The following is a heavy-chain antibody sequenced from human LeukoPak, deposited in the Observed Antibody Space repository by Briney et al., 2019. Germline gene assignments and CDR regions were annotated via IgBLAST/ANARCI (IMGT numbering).Heavy chain of an antibody. V-gene: IGHV1-3*01. CDR2: INAGNSNT. Sequence: GASVKVSCKASGYTFTSYAMHWVRQAPGQRLEWMGWINAGNSNTKYSQKFQGRVTITRDTSASTAYMELSSLRSEDTAVYYCASGYDILTGYSPLDYWGQGTLVTVSS. CDR1: GYTFTSYA. D-gene: IGHD3-9*01. J-gene: IGHJ4*02. CDR3: ASGYDILTGYSPLDY.